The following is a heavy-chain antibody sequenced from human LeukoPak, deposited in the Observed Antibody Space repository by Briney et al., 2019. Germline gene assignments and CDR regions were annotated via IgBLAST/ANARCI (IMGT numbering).Heavy chain of an antibody. D-gene: IGHD3-22*01. CDR2: ISAYNGNT. J-gene: IGHJ4*02. Sequence: GASVKVSCKASGYTFTSYGISWVRQAPGQGLEWMGWISAYNGNTNYAQKLQGRVTMTTDTSTSTAYMELRSLRSDDTAVYYCARDLYYYDSSGGGYWGQGTLVTVSS. CDR3: ARDLYYYDSSGGGY. V-gene: IGHV1-18*01. CDR1: GYTFTSYG.